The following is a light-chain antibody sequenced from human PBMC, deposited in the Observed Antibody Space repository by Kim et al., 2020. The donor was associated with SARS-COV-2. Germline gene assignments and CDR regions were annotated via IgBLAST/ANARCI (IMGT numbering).Light chain of an antibody. CDR1: SPNVGSNV. V-gene: IGLV1-44*01. Sequence: HRVTISCSGSSPNVGSNVVNWYQQLPGTAPKLLIYSNDYRPSGVPDRFSGSKSGTSASLAISGLQSEDEADYYCVAWDDSLNGSVFGGGTQLTVL. CDR2: SND. J-gene: IGLJ3*02. CDR3: VAWDDSLNGSV.